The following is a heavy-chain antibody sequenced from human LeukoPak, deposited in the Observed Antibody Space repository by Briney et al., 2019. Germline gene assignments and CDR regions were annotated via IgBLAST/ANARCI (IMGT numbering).Heavy chain of an antibody. CDR2: IYHSGST. CDR1: GGSISSGGYS. J-gene: IGHJ4*02. D-gene: IGHD5-18*01. CDR3: AGNSFPSNFDY. Sequence: PSQTLSLTCAVSGGSISSGGYSWSWLRQPPGTGLEWIGYIYHSGSTYYNPSLKSRVTISVDRSKNQFSLKLSSVTAADTAVYYCAGNSFPSNFDYWGQGTLVTVSS. V-gene: IGHV4-30-2*01.